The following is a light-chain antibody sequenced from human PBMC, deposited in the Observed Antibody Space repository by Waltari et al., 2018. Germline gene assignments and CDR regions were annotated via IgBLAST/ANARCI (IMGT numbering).Light chain of an antibody. CDR3: QQYGNTPRT. Sequence: ELVLTQSPGTLSLSPGERATLSCRASQSVSRNFVAWYQQKPGQAPRLLIYDTSSRASGIPDRFSGSGSGTDFTLTISSLEPEDIGTFYCQQYGNTPRTFGQGTKVEIK. CDR1: QSVSRNF. V-gene: IGKV3-20*01. J-gene: IGKJ1*01. CDR2: DTS.